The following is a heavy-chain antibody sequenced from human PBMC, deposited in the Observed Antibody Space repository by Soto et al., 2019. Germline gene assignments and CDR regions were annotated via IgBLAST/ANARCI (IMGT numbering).Heavy chain of an antibody. CDR2: LSGSGGFT. CDR1: GFTFNTYA. CDR3: GKDRYYDSRIIDS. Sequence: PGGSLRLSCAASGFTFNTYAMSWVRQAPGKGLEWVASLSGSGGFTEHADSVKGRFSISRDKPKNTLFLQTNGLRVDDTAVDYCGKDRYYDSRIIDSWGSGTLVTGLL. V-gene: IGHV3-23*01. D-gene: IGHD3-22*01. J-gene: IGHJ4*02.